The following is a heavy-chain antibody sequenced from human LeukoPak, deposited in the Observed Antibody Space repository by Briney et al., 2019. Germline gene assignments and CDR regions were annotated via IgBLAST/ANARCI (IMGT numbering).Heavy chain of an antibody. Sequence: PGGSLRLSCAASGFTFSSYGMHWVRQAPGKGLEWVAVISDDGSNKHYGDSVKGRFTISRDNSKNTLYLQMNSLRAEDTAVYYCARAPQWWTSPNYFDYWGQGTLVTVSS. D-gene: IGHD2-15*01. CDR1: GFTFSSYG. V-gene: IGHV3-30*03. CDR2: ISDDGSNK. CDR3: ARAPQWWTSPNYFDY. J-gene: IGHJ4*02.